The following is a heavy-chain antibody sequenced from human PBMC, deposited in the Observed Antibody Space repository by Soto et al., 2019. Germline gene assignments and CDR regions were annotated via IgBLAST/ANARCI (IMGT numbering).Heavy chain of an antibody. D-gene: IGHD6-13*01. CDR1: KFSFSSYW. V-gene: IGHV3-74*01. CDR3: VREPWGFSGTWYDY. CDR2: INHDGSKT. Sequence: QPGGSLRLSCAASKFSFSSYWMHWVRQVPGKGPAWVSRINHDGSKTEYADSVKGRFTISRDNTNNTLYLQMNSLRVEDTAMYYCVREPWGFSGTWYDYWGQGTLVTVSS. J-gene: IGHJ4*02.